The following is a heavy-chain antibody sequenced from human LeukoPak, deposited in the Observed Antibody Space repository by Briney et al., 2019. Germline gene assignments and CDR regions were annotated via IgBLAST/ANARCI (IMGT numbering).Heavy chain of an antibody. CDR3: ARVGARSWYFDL. Sequence: GGSLRLSCAASGFTFDDHAMHWVRQAPGKGLEWVSGISWNSGSIGYADSVKGRFTISRDNAKNSLYLQMNSLRAEDMALYYCARVGARSWYFDLWGRGTLVTVSS. CDR2: ISWNSGSI. V-gene: IGHV3-9*03. D-gene: IGHD1-26*01. CDR1: GFTFDDHA. J-gene: IGHJ2*01.